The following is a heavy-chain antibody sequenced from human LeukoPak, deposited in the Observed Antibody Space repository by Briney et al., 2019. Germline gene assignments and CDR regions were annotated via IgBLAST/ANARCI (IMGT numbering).Heavy chain of an antibody. Sequence: PSETLSLTCTVSGGSISSSSYYWGWIRQPLGKGLEWIGSIYYSGSTYYNPSLKSRVTISVDTSKNQFSLKLSSVTAADTAVYYCARAEQLGIDYWGQGTLVTVSS. V-gene: IGHV4-39*07. D-gene: IGHD6-6*01. CDR1: GGSISSSSYY. J-gene: IGHJ4*02. CDR3: ARAEQLGIDY. CDR2: IYYSGST.